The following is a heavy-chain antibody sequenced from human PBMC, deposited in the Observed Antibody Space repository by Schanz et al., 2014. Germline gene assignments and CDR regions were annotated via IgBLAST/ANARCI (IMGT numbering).Heavy chain of an antibody. D-gene: IGHD2-15*01. Sequence: EVQLVESGGGLVQPGGSLRLSCAAFGFSISDHTMRRDPQAPGKGLEPVSAISGSGASTYYADSVKGRFIVSRDNSKNTLYLEMNRLRVDDTAVYYCSKDKQGSRSDDSWGQGTLVTVSS. CDR3: SKDKQGSRSDDS. V-gene: IGHV3-23*04. CDR1: GFSISDHT. J-gene: IGHJ5*01. CDR2: ISGSGAST.